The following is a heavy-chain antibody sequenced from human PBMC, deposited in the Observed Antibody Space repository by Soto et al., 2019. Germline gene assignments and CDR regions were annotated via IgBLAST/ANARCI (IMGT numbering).Heavy chain of an antibody. J-gene: IGHJ4*02. CDR2: IYFDGST. Sequence: PSETLSLTCAVSGATITSNFYYWGWIRRPPGKGLEWIGSIYFDGSTYYKSSLKSRVTISLDTSKNQFSLKLTSVTAADTAVYSCVKVWSGATRHTDFDSWGKGTLVTASS. CDR3: VKVWSGATRHTDFDS. D-gene: IGHD3-3*01. CDR1: GATITSNFYY. V-gene: IGHV4-39*01.